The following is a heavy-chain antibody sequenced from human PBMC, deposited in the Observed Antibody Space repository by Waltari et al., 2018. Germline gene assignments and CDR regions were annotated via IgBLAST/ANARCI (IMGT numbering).Heavy chain of an antibody. CDR2: IYYSGST. Sequence: QVQLQESGPGLVKPSETLSLTCTVSGGSISSYYWSWIRQPPGKGLEWIGYIYYSGSTNYNPSLKRRVTISVDTSKNQFSLKLSSVTAADTAVYYCASNLYCSSTSCYAGGGWFDPWGQGTLVTVSS. CDR1: GGSISSYY. J-gene: IGHJ5*02. D-gene: IGHD2-2*01. V-gene: IGHV4-59*01. CDR3: ASNLYCSSTSCYAGGGWFDP.